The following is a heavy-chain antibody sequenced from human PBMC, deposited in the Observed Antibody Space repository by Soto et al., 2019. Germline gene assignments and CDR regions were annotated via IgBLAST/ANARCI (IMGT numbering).Heavy chain of an antibody. V-gene: IGHV1-18*01. CDR1: GYTFTSYG. D-gene: IGHD2-2*01. Sequence: QVQLVQSGAEVKKPGASVKVSCKASGYTFTSYGISWVRQAPGQGLEWMGWISAYNGNTNYAQKLQGRVTMTTDTSKSTAYMELRSLRSDDTAVYYCARGRKLGYCSSTSCLRAFDIWGQGTMVTVSS. J-gene: IGHJ3*02. CDR2: ISAYNGNT. CDR3: ARGRKLGYCSSTSCLRAFDI.